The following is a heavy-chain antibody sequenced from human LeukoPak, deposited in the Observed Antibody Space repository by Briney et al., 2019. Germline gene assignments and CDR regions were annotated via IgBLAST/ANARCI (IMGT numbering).Heavy chain of an antibody. V-gene: IGHV4-39*01. Sequence: SETLSLTCTVSGGSISSSSYYWGWIRQPPGKGLEWIRSIYYSGSTYYNPSLKSRVTISVDTSKNQFSLKLSSVTAADTAVYYCARGVALDYWGQGTLVTVSS. CDR2: IYYSGST. CDR3: ARGVALDY. CDR1: GGSISSSSYY. D-gene: IGHD2-15*01. J-gene: IGHJ4*02.